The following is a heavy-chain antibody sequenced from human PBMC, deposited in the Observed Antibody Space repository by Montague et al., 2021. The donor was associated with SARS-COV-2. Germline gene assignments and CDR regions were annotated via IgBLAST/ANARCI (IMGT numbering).Heavy chain of an antibody. Sequence: SETLSLTCTVSGGSNSSYYWNWIRQSAGKGLEWIGRIYTSGSTNYDPSLKSRVTMSVDTSKNQFSLKLSSVTAADTAVYYCARGALFYDSSGYYSDAFDIWGKGTMVTVSS. CDR3: ARGALFYDSSGYYSDAFDI. V-gene: IGHV4-4*07. D-gene: IGHD3-22*01. J-gene: IGHJ3*02. CDR2: IYTSGST. CDR1: GGSNSSYY.